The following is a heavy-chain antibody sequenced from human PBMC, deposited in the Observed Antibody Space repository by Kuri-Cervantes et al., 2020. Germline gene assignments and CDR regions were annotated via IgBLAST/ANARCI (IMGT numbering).Heavy chain of an antibody. Sequence: GGSLRLSCAASGFTFDDYAMHWVRQAPGKGLKWVSGISWNSGSIGYADSVKGRFTISRDNAKNSLYLEMKNVRPEDTALYYCAKVRGSGWYRNFDYWGQGVLVTVSS. D-gene: IGHD6-19*01. CDR2: ISWNSGSI. J-gene: IGHJ4*02. CDR3: AKVRGSGWYRNFDY. CDR1: GFTFDDYA. V-gene: IGHV3-9*01.